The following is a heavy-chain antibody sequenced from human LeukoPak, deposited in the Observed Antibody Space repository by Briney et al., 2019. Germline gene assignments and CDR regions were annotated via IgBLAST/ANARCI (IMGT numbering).Heavy chain of an antibody. J-gene: IGHJ6*03. D-gene: IGHD2/OR15-2a*01. Sequence: GGSLRLSCAAPGFTVSDNYMTWVRQAPGKGLEWVSIIYGGSTYHADSVKGRFTISRDNSKNTVYLQMNSLRAEDTAVYYCARDFEGVHRTTNSYTYYYYMDVWGKGTTVIVSS. V-gene: IGHV3-53*01. CDR2: IYGGST. CDR3: ARDFEGVHRTTNSYTYYYYMDV. CDR1: GFTVSDNY.